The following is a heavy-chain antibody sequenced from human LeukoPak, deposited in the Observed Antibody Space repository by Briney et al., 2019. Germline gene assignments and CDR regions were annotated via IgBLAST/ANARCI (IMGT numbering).Heavy chain of an antibody. Sequence: ASVKVSCKASGYVFTDYYIHWVRQAPGQGLEWMGWNNPYSGGTNYAQKFRGRVTMTTDTSTSTAYMELRSLRSDDAAVYYCARVGYCSGGSCYQEHFDYWGQGTLVTVSS. CDR1: GYVFTDYY. D-gene: IGHD2-15*01. CDR3: ARVGYCSGGSCYQEHFDY. V-gene: IGHV1-2*02. J-gene: IGHJ4*02. CDR2: NNPYSGGT.